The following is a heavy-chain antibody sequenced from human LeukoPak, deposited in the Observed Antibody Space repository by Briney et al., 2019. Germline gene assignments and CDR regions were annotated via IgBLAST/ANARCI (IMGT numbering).Heavy chain of an antibody. Sequence: GRSLRLSCAASGFSFNNYAMSWVRQAPGKGLEWVSGIGDRIITYYGDSVKGRFIISRDNSKNTLYLQMNSLRAEDTAVYYCAELGITMIGGVWGKGTTVTISS. J-gene: IGHJ6*04. V-gene: IGHV3-23*01. CDR1: GFSFNNYA. CDR3: AELGITMIGGV. CDR2: IGDRIIT. D-gene: IGHD3-10*02.